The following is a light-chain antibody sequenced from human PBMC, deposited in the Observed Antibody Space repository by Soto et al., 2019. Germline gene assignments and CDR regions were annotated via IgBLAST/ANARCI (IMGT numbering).Light chain of an antibody. Sequence: SALTQPASLSGSPGQSITISCTGTSSDVGSYNLVSWYQQHPGKAPKLMIYEGSKRPSGVSNRFSGSKSGNTASLTISGLQAEYEADYYCFSYAGSSTSVVFVGGTKLAVL. CDR3: FSYAGSSTSVV. V-gene: IGLV2-23*01. CDR2: EGS. CDR1: SSDVGSYNL. J-gene: IGLJ2*01.